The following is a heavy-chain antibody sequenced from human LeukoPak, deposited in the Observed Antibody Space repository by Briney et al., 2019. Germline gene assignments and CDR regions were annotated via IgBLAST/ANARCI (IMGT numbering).Heavy chain of an antibody. CDR2: ISGSGGIT. J-gene: IGHJ4*02. V-gene: IGHV3-23*01. CDR1: GFSFSNYA. D-gene: IGHD3-22*01. CDR3: ARRSSGYYAWVFDY. Sequence: GGSLRLSCAASGFSFSNYAMSWVRQAPGKGLEWVSAISGSGGITFHSDSVKGRFTISRDNSKNTLYLQMNSLRAEDTAVYYCARRSSGYYAWVFDYWGQGTLVTVSS.